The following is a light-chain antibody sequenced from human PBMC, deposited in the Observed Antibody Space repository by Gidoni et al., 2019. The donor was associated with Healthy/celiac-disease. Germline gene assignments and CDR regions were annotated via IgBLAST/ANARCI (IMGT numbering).Light chain of an antibody. V-gene: IGKV1-39*01. CDR1: QSISSY. J-gene: IGKJ4*01. CDR3: KQSYSTPPT. Sequence: DIQMTQSPSSLSASVGDRVTITCRASQSISSYLNWYQQKPGKAHKLLIYAAASLQSGVPSRFSGSGSGTDFTLTISSMQPEDFATYYCKQSYSTPPTFGGGTKVEIK. CDR2: AAA.